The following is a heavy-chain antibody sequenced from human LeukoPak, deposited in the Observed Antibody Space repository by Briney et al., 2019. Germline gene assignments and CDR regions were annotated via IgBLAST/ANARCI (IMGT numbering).Heavy chain of an antibody. J-gene: IGHJ4*02. D-gene: IGHD6-6*01. CDR1: GGSISSGNYY. CDR3: ARVSYSSSTESFDY. CDR2: IYYSGST. V-gene: IGHV4-30-4*01. Sequence: SQTLSLTCTVSGGSISSGNYYWSWIRQPPGKGLEWIGYIYYSGSTYYNPSLKSRVTISVDTSKNQFSLKLSSVTAADTAVYYCARVSYSSSTESFDYWGQGTLVTVSS.